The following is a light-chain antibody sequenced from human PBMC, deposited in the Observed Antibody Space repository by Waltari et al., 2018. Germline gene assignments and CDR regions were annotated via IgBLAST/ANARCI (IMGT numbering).Light chain of an antibody. V-gene: IGKV1-5*03. J-gene: IGKJ1*01. Sequence: DIQMTQSPSTLSASVRDRVTITCRASQSISSWLAWYQQKPGKAPKLLIYKASSLESWVPSRFSGSGSGTEFTLTISSLQPDDFATYYCQQYNSYGTFGQGTKVEIK. CDR2: KAS. CDR1: QSISSW. CDR3: QQYNSYGT.